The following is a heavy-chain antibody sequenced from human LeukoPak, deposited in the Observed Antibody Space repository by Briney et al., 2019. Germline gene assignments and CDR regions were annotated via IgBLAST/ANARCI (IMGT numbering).Heavy chain of an antibody. CDR3: AEVGRYSYAHDAFDI. V-gene: IGHV3-23*01. Sequence: GGSLRLSCAASGFTFSSYAMSWVRQAPGKGLEWVSAISGSGGSTYYADSVKGRFTISRDNSKNTLYLLMNGLRAEDTAVYYCAEVGRYSYAHDAFDIWGQGTMVTVSS. D-gene: IGHD5-18*01. J-gene: IGHJ3*02. CDR2: ISGSGGST. CDR1: GFTFSSYA.